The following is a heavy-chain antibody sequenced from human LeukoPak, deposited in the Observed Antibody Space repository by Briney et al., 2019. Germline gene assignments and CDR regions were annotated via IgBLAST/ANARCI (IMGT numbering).Heavy chain of an antibody. CDR2: ILASGGGT. V-gene: IGHV3-23*01. CDR3: AKNYYDSSGYYSWYFDY. CDR1: GFTFSSYA. Sequence: GGSLRLSCAASGFTFSSYAMTWARQAPGKGLEWVSAILASGGGTNYADSAKGRFTISRDNSKKTLYLQMNSLRAEDTAVYYCAKNYYDSSGYYSWYFDYWGQGTQVTVSS. D-gene: IGHD3-22*01. J-gene: IGHJ4*02.